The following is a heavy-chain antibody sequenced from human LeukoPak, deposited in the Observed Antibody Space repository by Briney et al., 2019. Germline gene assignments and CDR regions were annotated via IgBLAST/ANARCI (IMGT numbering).Heavy chain of an antibody. J-gene: IGHJ4*02. CDR1: GYTFSSYA. CDR2: INAGVGNT. D-gene: IGHD3-22*01. Sequence: ASVKVSCKASGYTFSSYAMHWVRQAPGQSLEWMGWINAGVGNTKYSQKFQGRITITRDTSATTAYMELSSLRSEDTAMYYCARSLYYFDSSGYYYPFNFWGQGTLVTVSS. CDR3: ARSLYYFDSSGYYYPFNF. V-gene: IGHV1-3*01.